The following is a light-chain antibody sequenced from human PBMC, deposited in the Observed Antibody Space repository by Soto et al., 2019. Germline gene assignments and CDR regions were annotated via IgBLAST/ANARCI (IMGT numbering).Light chain of an antibody. CDR1: RSVSSS. J-gene: IGKJ1*01. CDR2: GAS. V-gene: IGKV3-15*01. CDR3: QQYNNWSPWT. Sequence: EIVMTQSPAPLSVSPGARATLSCRASRSVSSSLAWYQQKPGQAARLLIYGASTRATGIPARFSGSGSGTEFTLTISSLQSEDFAVYYCQQYNNWSPWTFGQGTKVDIK.